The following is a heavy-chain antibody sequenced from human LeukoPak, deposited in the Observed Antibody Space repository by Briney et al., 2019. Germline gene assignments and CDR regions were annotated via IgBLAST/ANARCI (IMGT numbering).Heavy chain of an antibody. Sequence: QPGRSLILSCAASGFTFTAYLIHWVRQAPGKGLEWVAVMSSDGNAMFYADSVKGRFTISRDNSKNTLYLQMNSLRAEDTAVYYCVRESEYYFDHSASFDYWGQGTLVTVSS. CDR2: MSSDGNAM. CDR1: GFTFTAYL. V-gene: IGHV3-30-3*01. CDR3: VRESEYYFDHSASFDY. D-gene: IGHD3-22*01. J-gene: IGHJ4*02.